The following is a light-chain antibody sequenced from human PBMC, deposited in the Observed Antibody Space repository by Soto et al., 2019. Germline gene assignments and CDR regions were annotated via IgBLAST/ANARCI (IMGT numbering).Light chain of an antibody. CDR3: QQYGSSPPT. J-gene: IGKJ1*01. CDR2: GAS. Sequence: EIVLAQSPGTLSLSPGEIYTLSCRASQSVSSSYLAWYQQKPGQAPRLLIYGASSRATGIPDRFSGSGSGTDFTLTISRLEPEDFAVYYCQQYGSSPPTFGQGTKVDIK. V-gene: IGKV3-20*01. CDR1: QSVSSSY.